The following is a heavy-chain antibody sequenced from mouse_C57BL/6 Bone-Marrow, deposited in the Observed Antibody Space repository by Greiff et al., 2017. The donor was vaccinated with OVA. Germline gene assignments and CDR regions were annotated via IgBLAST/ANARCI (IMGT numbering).Heavy chain of an antibody. J-gene: IGHJ3*01. V-gene: IGHV1-69*01. Sequence: VQLQQPGAELVMPGASVKLSCKASGYTFTSYWMHWVKQRPGQGLEWIGEIDPSDSYTNYNLKFKGKSTLTVDKSSSTAYMQLSSLTSEDSAVYYCARCDGYPFAYWGQGTLVTVSA. CDR3: ARCDGYPFAY. CDR1: GYTFTSYW. CDR2: IDPSDSYT. D-gene: IGHD2-3*01.